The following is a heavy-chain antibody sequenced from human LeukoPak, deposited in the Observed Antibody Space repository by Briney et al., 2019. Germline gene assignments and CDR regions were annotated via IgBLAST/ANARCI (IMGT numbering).Heavy chain of an antibody. CDR2: ISTSGGT. Sequence: SETLSLTCTVSGGSISSYYWSWIRQAPGKGLEWIGRISTSGGTNYNPSLKSRVTMSVDTSKNQFSLKLSSVTAADTAVYYCARDRSMTTVTTRLDYWGQGALVTVSS. CDR3: ARDRSMTTVTTRLDY. J-gene: IGHJ4*02. D-gene: IGHD4-17*01. CDR1: GGSISSYY. V-gene: IGHV4-4*07.